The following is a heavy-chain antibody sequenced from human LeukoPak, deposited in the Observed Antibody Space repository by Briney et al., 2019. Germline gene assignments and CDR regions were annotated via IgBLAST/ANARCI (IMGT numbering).Heavy chain of an antibody. V-gene: IGHV1-69*06. CDR1: GGTFSSYA. D-gene: IGHD6-13*01. CDR2: IIPIFGTA. Sequence: SVKVSCKASGGTFSSYAISWVRQAPGQGLEWMGGIIPIFGTANYAQKFQGRVTITADKSTSTAYMELSSLRSEDTAVYYCARYVAAAGIYYGMDVWGKGTTVTVSS. J-gene: IGHJ6*04. CDR3: ARYVAAAGIYYGMDV.